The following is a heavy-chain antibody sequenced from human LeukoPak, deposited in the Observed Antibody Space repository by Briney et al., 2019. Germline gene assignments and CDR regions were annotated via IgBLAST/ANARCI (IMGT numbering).Heavy chain of an antibody. Sequence: GASLQISCKGSRYGFTRYWIAWVRQMPGKGLEWMGIIYPGDSDTRYSPSFQGQVTLAVDRSISTAYLQWTSLRASDTAMYYCARHGLAVTGTLGGLDYWGQGTLVTVSS. J-gene: IGHJ4*02. CDR3: ARHGLAVTGTLGGLDY. V-gene: IGHV5-51*01. D-gene: IGHD6-19*01. CDR2: IYPGDSDT. CDR1: RYGFTRYW.